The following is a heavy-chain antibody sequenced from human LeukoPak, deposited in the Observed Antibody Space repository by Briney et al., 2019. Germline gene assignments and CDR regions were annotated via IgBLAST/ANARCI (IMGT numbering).Heavy chain of an antibody. CDR3: TTDLSSDY. CDR2: IKSNTDGGTT. CDR1: GFTFSNAW. D-gene: IGHD2-2*01. Sequence: GGSLRLSCAASGFTFSNAWMSWVRQAPGKGLEWVGRIKSNTDGGTTDYAAPVKGRFTISRDDSKNTLYLQMNSLKTEDTAVYYCTTDLSSDYWGQGTLVTVSS. V-gene: IGHV3-15*01. J-gene: IGHJ4*02.